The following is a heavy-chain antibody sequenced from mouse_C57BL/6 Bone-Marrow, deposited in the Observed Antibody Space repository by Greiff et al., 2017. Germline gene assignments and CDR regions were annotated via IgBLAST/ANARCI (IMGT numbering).Heavy chain of an antibody. D-gene: IGHD2-4*01. V-gene: IGHV1-64*01. CDR3: ARSYDYGGYTMDY. CDR1: GYTFTNYW. Sequence: QVQLQQPGAELVKPGASVKLSCKASGYTFTNYWMHWVKQRPGQGLEWIGMMHPNGGSPDYNEKFKSAATLSVDKSSRTAYMELSSLTSEDSAVYYCARSYDYGGYTMDYWGQGTSVTVSS. J-gene: IGHJ4*01. CDR2: MHPNGGSP.